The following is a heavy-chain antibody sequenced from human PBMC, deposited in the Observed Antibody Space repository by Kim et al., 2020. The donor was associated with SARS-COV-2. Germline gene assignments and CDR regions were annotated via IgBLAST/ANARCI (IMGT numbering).Heavy chain of an antibody. V-gene: IGHV1-3*01. CDR3: ARDRGVVAGPMDLMDY. D-gene: IGHD6-19*01. CDR2: INGGNGNT. Sequence: ASVKVSCKTSGYTFTGYAMHWVRQAPGQRLEWMGWINGGNGNTQYSQKFQGRVTITRDTSASTAYMELSSLRSEDTAVYYCARDRGVVAGPMDLMDYWGQGSLVTVSS. J-gene: IGHJ4*02. CDR1: GYTFTGYA.